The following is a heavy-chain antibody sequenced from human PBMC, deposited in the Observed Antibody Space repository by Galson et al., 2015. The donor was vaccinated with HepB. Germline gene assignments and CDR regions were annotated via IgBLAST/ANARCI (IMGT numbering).Heavy chain of an antibody. V-gene: IGHV1-2*02. J-gene: IGHJ6*02. CDR1: GYTFTGYY. CDR2: INPNSGGP. D-gene: IGHD3-16*01. CDR3: AKDPAEVGIMPSRNYCDLAL. Sequence: SVMVSCKAPGYTFTGYYMHWVRQAPGQGLEWMGWINPNSGGPNYAQKFQGRVTMTRDASISTDYMELSRLRSDDTAVYYCAKDPAEVGIMPSRNYCDLALSGPGTTVAVS.